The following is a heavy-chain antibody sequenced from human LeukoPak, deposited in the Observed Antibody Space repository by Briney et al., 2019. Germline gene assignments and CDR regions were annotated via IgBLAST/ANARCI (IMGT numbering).Heavy chain of an antibody. J-gene: IGHJ3*02. D-gene: IGHD3-22*01. CDR2: IIPIFGTA. CDR3: ARLPPTLSFTMIDLDI. Sequence: ASVKVSCKASGGTFSSYAISWVRQAPGQGLEWMGGIIPIFGTANYAQKFQGRVTITADKSTSTAYMELSSLRSEDTAVYYCARLPPTLSFTMIDLDIWGQGTMVTVSS. V-gene: IGHV1-69*06. CDR1: GGTFSSYA.